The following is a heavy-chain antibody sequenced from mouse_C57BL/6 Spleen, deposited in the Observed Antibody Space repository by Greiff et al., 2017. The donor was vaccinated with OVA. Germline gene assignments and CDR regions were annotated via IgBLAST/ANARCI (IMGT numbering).Heavy chain of an antibody. J-gene: IGHJ2*01. CDR2: ILPGSGGT. V-gene: IGHV1-9*01. CDR3: ARIDRDFAY. Sequence: VQLQQSGAELMKPGASVKLSCKATGYTFTGYWIEWVKQRPGHGLEWIGEILPGSGGTNYNEKFKGKATFTADTSSNTAYMQLSSLTTEDSAFYYCARIDRDFAYWGQGTTLTVSS. CDR1: GYTFTGYW.